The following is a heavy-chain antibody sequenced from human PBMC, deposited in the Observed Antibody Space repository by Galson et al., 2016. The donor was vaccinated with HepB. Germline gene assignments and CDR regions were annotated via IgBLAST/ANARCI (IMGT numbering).Heavy chain of an antibody. CDR2: IGQDESHK. CDR3: ARDRGWQQFDF. Sequence: SLRLSCAASGFSFSNSWMTWVRQTPGKALERVANIGQDESHKYYVASVRGRFTISRDDAKNSLYLQMNTLRAEDTAVYYCARDRGWQQFDFWGQGTPVTVSP. V-gene: IGHV3-7*04. CDR1: GFSFSNSW. J-gene: IGHJ4*02. D-gene: IGHD5-24*01.